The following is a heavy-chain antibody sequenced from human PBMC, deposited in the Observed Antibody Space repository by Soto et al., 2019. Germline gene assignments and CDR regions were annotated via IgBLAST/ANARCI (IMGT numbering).Heavy chain of an antibody. D-gene: IGHD5-12*01. J-gene: IGHJ6*03. CDR2: IIPVSQLA. CDR3: ATQGPPSTGTYSGYDLEKFFSYMDV. CDR1: GATSATSP. Sequence: QVHLVQSGAEVRKPGSSVKVSCQSSGATSATSPFNWVRKALGKGLEGMGRIIPVSQLAAYAPTFLGRVTMTADTSTATAYMELSNLRSEDTATYFCATQGPPSTGTYSGYDLEKFFSYMDVWGKGTTVTVS. V-gene: IGHV1-69*04.